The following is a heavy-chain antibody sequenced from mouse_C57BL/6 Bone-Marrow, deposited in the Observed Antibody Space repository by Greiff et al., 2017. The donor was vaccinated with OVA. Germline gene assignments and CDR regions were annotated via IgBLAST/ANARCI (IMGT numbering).Heavy chain of an antibody. CDR3: AILGGFITTVVADWYFDV. J-gene: IGHJ1*03. D-gene: IGHD1-1*01. CDR1: GYAFTNYL. Sequence: QVQLQQSGAELVRPGTSVKVSCKASGYAFTNYLIEWVKQRPGQGLEWIGVINPGSGGTNYNEKFKGKATLTADKSSSTAYMQLSSLTSEDSAVYFCAILGGFITTVVADWYFDVWGTGTTVTVSS. CDR2: INPGSGGT. V-gene: IGHV1-54*01.